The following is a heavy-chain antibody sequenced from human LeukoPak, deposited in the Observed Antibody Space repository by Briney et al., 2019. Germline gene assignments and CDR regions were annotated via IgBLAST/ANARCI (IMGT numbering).Heavy chain of an antibody. CDR1: GGSISSSCYY. V-gene: IGHV4-39*01. CDR2: IYYSGST. J-gene: IGHJ4*02. D-gene: IGHD3-3*01. CDR3: AAYYDFWSCYYAPQEDY. Sequence: SETLSLTCTVSGGSISSSCYYWGWIRQPPGKGLEWIGSIYYSGSTYYNPSLKSRVTISVDTSQNQFSLKLSSVTAADTAVYYCAAYYDFWSCYYAPQEDYWGQGTLVTVSS.